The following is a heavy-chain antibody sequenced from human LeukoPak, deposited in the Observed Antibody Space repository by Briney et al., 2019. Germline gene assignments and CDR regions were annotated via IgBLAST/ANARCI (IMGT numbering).Heavy chain of an antibody. J-gene: IGHJ4*02. CDR3: ARLRRDGSHWYADDD. CDR2: ISPSGDP. D-gene: IGHD6-19*01. Sequence: SGTLSLTCSVSGGSISTYSWSWIRQPAGQGLEWIGRISPSGDPNYNPSPKGRVAMSVDTTKNQFSLTLTSLTAADTAIYYYARLRRDGSHWYADDDWGQGTLVTVSS. V-gene: IGHV4-4*07. CDR1: GGSISTYS.